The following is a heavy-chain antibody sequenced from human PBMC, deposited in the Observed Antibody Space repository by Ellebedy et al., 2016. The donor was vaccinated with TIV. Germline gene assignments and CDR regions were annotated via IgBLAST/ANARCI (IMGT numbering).Heavy chain of an antibody. CDR3: ARDGGLGELLEGYLDS. J-gene: IGHJ4*02. V-gene: IGHV3-66*01. CDR2: IFGGGTT. D-gene: IGHD3-10*01. Sequence: GESLKISCAAPGFTVGTNYMNWIRQAPGKGLEWVSLIFGGGTTYYADSVKGRFTMSSDTSTNMVFLQINSLRAEDTAVYYCARDGGLGELLEGYLDSWGQGTLVTVSS. CDR1: GFTVGTNY.